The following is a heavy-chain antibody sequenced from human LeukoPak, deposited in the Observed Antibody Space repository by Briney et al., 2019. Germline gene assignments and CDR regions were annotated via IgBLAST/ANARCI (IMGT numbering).Heavy chain of an antibody. J-gene: IGHJ3*02. Sequence: PGGSLRLSCAASGFTFSSYAMTWVRQAPGKGLEWVSTISASGGSTYYADSVKGRFTISRDNSKNTLYLQMNSLRAEDTAVYYCATNRSSVGAFDIWGQGTMVTVSS. CDR1: GFTFSSYA. CDR2: ISASGGST. V-gene: IGHV3-23*01. D-gene: IGHD2-2*01. CDR3: ATNRSSVGAFDI.